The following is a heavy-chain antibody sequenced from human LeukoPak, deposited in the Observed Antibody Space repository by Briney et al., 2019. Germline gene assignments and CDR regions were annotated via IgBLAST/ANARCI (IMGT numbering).Heavy chain of an antibody. CDR1: GGSISSYY. D-gene: IGHD4-11*01. CDR2: IYYSGST. CDR3: ARGPDYSMPYYFDY. J-gene: IGHJ4*02. Sequence: SETLSLTCTVSGGSISSYYWSWIRQPPGKGLEWIGYIYYSGSTNYNPSLKSRVTISVDTSKNQFSLKLSSVTAADTAVYYCARGPDYSMPYYFDYWGQGTLVTVSS. V-gene: IGHV4-59*01.